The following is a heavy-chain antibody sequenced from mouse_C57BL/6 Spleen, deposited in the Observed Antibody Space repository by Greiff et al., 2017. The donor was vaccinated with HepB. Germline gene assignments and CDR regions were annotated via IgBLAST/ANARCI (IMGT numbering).Heavy chain of an antibody. Sequence: QVQLQQSGAELMKPGASVKLSCKATGYTFTGYWIEWVKQRPGHGLEWIGEILPGSGSTNYNEKFKGKATFTADTSSNTAYMQLSSLTTEDSAIYYCARGGLRRGISYYYAMDYWGQGTSVTVSS. CDR1: GYTFTGYW. D-gene: IGHD2-2*01. CDR3: ARGGLRRGISYYYAMDY. CDR2: ILPGSGST. V-gene: IGHV1-9*01. J-gene: IGHJ4*01.